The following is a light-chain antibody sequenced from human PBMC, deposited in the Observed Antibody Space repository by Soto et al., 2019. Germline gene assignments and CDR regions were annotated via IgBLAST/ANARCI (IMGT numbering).Light chain of an antibody. Sequence: QSALTQPASVSGSPGQSITISCTGTSSDIGAYNYVSWYQQLPGKVPKLMIYDVSDRPSGVSNRFSGSKSANTAALTISGLRAEYEADYYCSSLTTSATLVFGGGTKVTVL. CDR1: SSDIGAYNY. CDR2: DVS. CDR3: SSLTTSATLV. J-gene: IGLJ2*01. V-gene: IGLV2-14*03.